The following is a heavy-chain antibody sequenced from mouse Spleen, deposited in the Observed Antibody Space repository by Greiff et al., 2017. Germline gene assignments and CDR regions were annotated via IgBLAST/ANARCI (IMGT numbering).Heavy chain of an antibody. V-gene: IGHV5-9-4*01. J-gene: IGHJ2*01. CDR1: GFTFSSYA. CDR3: ARGVTGTLHFDY. CDR2: ISSGGSYT. Sequence: EVKVVESGGGLVKPGGSLKLSCAASGFTFSSYAMSWVRQSPEKRLEWVAEISSGGSYTYYPDTVTGRFTISRDNAKNTLYLEMSSLRSEDTAMYYCARGVTGTLHFDYWGQGTTLTVSS. D-gene: IGHD4-1*01.